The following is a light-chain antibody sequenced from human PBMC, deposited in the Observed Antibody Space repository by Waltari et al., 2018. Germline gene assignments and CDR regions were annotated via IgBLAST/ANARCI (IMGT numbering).Light chain of an antibody. V-gene: IGKV3-20*01. CDR1: QSVRGTV. CDR2: GAS. Sequence: SCRASQSVRGTVAWYQQKPGQAPRLLIYGASSRATGIPDRFSGSGSGTDFSLTISRLEPEDFAVYYCQHYVHLPATFGQGTRVEIK. CDR3: QHYVHLPAT. J-gene: IGKJ1*01.